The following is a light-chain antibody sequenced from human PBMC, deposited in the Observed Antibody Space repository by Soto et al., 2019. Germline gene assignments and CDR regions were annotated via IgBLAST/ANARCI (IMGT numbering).Light chain of an antibody. CDR3: KSYAGSNTDV. V-gene: IGLV2-8*01. J-gene: IGLJ1*01. Sequence: QSALTQPPSASGSPGQSVTISCTGTTNDIGVYDFVSWYQHHPGKAPRLIIYEVVKRPSGVTDRFSGSKSGNTASLTVSGLQAADEADYFCKSYAGSNTDVFGSGTTVTVL. CDR1: TNDIGVYDF. CDR2: EVV.